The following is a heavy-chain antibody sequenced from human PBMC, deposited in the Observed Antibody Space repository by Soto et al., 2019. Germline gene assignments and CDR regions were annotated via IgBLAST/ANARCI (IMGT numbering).Heavy chain of an antibody. J-gene: IGHJ4*02. CDR2: IYPGDSET. V-gene: IGHV5-51*01. CDR3: ARLVGAYDSYFDH. Sequence: GESLKIACKASGYDFARTWIGWVRQLPGKGLDWLGIIYPGDSETRYSPSFRGQVTFSVDMSISTAYLQWSSLKTSDIAIYYCARLVGAYDSYFDHWGQGTRVTVSS. CDR1: GYDFARTW. D-gene: IGHD5-12*01.